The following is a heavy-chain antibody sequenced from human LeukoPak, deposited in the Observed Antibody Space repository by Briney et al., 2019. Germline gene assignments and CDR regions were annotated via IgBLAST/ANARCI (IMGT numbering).Heavy chain of an antibody. V-gene: IGHV3-48*01. CDR1: GFTFSSYS. CDR3: ARSTNYYDSSGYPDY. Sequence: GGSLRLSCAASGFTFSSYSMNWVRQAPGKGLEWVSYISSSSSTIYYADSVKGRFTISRDNAKNSLYLQMNSLRAEDTAVCYCARSTNYYDSSGYPDYWGQGTLVTVSS. J-gene: IGHJ4*02. D-gene: IGHD3-22*01. CDR2: ISSSSSTI.